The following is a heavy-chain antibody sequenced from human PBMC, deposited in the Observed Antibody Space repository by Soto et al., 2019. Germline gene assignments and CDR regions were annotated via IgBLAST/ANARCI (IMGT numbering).Heavy chain of an antibody. D-gene: IGHD2-8*01. J-gene: IGHJ3*02. CDR2: INPNSGGT. CDR1: GYTFTGYY. CDR3: ARESLDSDDIVLMVYAIRPHDAFDI. V-gene: IGHV1-2*04. Sequence: GASVKVSCKASGYTFTGYYMHWVRQAPGQGLEWMGWINPNSGGTNYAQKFQGWVTMTRDTSISTAYMELSRLRSDDTAVYYCARESLDSDDIVLMVYAIRPHDAFDIWGQGTMVPVSS.